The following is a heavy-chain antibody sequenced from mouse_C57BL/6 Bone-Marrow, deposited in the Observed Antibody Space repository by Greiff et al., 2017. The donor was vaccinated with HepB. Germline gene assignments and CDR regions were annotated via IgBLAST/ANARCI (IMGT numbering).Heavy chain of an antibody. V-gene: IGHV1-18*01. J-gene: IGHJ3*01. CDR2: INPNNGGT. Sequence: EVKLMESGPELVKPGASVKIPCKASGYTFTDYNMDWVKQSHGKSLEWIGDINPNNGGTIYNQKFKGKATLTVDKSSSTAYMELRSLTSEDTAVYYCARWDGKLTTFAYWGQGTLVTVSA. D-gene: IGHD2-1*01. CDR3: ARWDGKLTTFAY. CDR1: GYTFTDYN.